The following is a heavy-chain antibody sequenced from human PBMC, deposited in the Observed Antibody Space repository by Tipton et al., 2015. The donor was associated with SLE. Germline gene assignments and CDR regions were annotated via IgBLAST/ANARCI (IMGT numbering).Heavy chain of an antibody. CDR1: SYSISSGYF. CDR3: AKVPNWHFEL. V-gene: IGHV4-38-2*02. CDR2: IYHSGST. Sequence: GLVKPSETLSLTCTISSYSISSGYFWGWFRQPPGKGGLEWIGSIYHSGSTYYNPSLRSRVTISVDTSKNQFSLKLNSVTAADTAVYYCAKVPNWHFELWGRGTLVTVSS. J-gene: IGHJ2*01.